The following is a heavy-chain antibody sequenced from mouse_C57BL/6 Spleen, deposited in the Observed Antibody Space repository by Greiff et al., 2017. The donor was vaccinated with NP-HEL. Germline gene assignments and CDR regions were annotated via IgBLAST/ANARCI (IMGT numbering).Heavy chain of an antibody. CDR2: IYYSGTI. V-gene: IGHV3-5*01. Sequence: EVKLQESGPGLVKPSQTVFLTCTVTGISITTGNYRWSWIRQFPGNKLEWIGYIYYSGTITYNPSLTSRTTITRDTPKNQFFLEMNALTAEDTATYYCAREDYYYAMDYWGQGTSVTVSS. CDR3: AREDYYYAMDY. J-gene: IGHJ4*01. CDR1: GISITTGNYR.